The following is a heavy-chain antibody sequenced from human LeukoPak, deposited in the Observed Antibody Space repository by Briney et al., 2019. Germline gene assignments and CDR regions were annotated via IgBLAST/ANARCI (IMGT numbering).Heavy chain of an antibody. D-gene: IGHD6-6*01. CDR2: INPNSGGT. CDR3: AREAIAARRRGFDY. J-gene: IGHJ4*02. CDR1: GYTFTGYY. Sequence: GASVKVSCKASGYTFTGYYMHWVRQAPGQGLEWMGWINPNSGGTNYAQKFQGRVTMTRDTSVSTAYMELSRLRSDDTAVYYCAREAIAARRRGFDYWGQGTLVTVSS. V-gene: IGHV1-2*02.